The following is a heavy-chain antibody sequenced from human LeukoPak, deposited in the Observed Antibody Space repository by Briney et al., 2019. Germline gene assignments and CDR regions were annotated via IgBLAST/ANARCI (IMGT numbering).Heavy chain of an antibody. CDR1: GGSITSSHW. D-gene: IGHD2-15*01. CDR2: IYHGGTT. Sequence: PSETLSLTCAVSGGSITSSHWWSWARQPPGKGLEWIGEIYHGGTTNYNPSLKSRVTISVDTSKNQFSLKLSSVTAADTAVYYCASGGYCSGGSCYSPPAYWGQGTLVTVSS. V-gene: IGHV4-4*02. J-gene: IGHJ4*02. CDR3: ASGGYCSGGSCYSPPAY.